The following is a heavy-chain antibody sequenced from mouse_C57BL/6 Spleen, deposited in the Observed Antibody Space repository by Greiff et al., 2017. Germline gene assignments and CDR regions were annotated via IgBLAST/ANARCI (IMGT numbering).Heavy chain of an antibody. CDR3: ASEDYSNYRFAY. CDR2: IWGVGST. J-gene: IGHJ3*01. Sequence: QVQLQQSGPGLVAPSQSLSITCTVSGFSLTSYGVDWVRQSPGKGLEWLGVIWGVGSTNYNSALKSRLSISKDNSKSQVFLKMNSLQTDDTAMYYCASEDYSNYRFAYWGQGTLVTVSA. V-gene: IGHV2-6*01. D-gene: IGHD2-5*01. CDR1: GFSLTSYG.